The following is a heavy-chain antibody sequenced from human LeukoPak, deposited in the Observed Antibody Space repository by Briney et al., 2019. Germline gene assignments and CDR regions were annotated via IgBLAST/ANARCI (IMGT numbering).Heavy chain of an antibody. CDR3: ASGSSGYDP. D-gene: IGHD5-12*01. V-gene: IGHV4-59*12. Sequence: PSETLSLTCTVSGGSINNYYWSWVRQPPGKGLEWIGYIYYTGSTNYNPSLKSRVTMSVDTSKNQFSLKLSSVTAADTAVYFCASGSSGYDPWGQGTLVTVSS. CDR1: GGSINNYY. CDR2: IYYTGST. J-gene: IGHJ5*02.